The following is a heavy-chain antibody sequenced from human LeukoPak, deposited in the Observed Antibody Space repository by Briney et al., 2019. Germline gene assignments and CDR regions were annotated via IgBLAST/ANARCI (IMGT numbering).Heavy chain of an antibody. V-gene: IGHV3-23*01. J-gene: IGHJ4*02. Sequence: PGGSLRLSCAASGFTFSSYAMSWVRQAPGKGLEWVSTLTGTGGDTYYADSVRGRFSISRDNSKNTLWLQMNSLRAEDTALYYCAKGLREYCSSTSCYEFTFDSWGQGTQLTVSS. CDR3: AKGLREYCSSTSCYEFTFDS. CDR1: GFTFSSYA. CDR2: LTGTGGDT. D-gene: IGHD2-2*01.